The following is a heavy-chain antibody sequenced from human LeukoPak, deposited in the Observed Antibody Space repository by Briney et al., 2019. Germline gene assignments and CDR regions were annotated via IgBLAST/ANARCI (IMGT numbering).Heavy chain of an antibody. J-gene: IGHJ4*02. Sequence: GGSLRLSCSASGFTFSSYAMHWVSQAPGKGLEYVSAISSNGGSTYYADSVKGRFTISRDNSKNTLYPQMSSLRAEDTAVYYCVKDPGYGTKYYFDYWGQGTLVTVSS. D-gene: IGHD5-18*01. V-gene: IGHV3-64D*09. CDR3: VKDPGYGTKYYFDY. CDR2: ISSNGGST. CDR1: GFTFSSYA.